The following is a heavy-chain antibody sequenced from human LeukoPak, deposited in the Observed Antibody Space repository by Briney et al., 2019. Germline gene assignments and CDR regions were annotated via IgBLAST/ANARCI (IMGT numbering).Heavy chain of an antibody. V-gene: IGHV3-48*04. CDR3: ARTSGYYDSSGSADAFDI. CDR2: ISSGSSTL. J-gene: IGHJ3*02. Sequence: PGGSLRLSCAASGFSLSGYWMTWVRQAPGKGLEWVSYISSGSSTLYYADSVKGRFTISRDNAKNSLYLQMNSLRAEDTAVYYCARTSGYYDSSGSADAFDIWGQGTMVTVSS. CDR1: GFSLSGYW. D-gene: IGHD3-22*01.